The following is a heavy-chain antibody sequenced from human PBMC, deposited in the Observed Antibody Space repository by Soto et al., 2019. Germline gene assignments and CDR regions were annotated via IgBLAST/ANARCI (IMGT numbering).Heavy chain of an antibody. CDR2: ISAYNGNT. J-gene: IGHJ5*02. V-gene: IGHV1-18*01. D-gene: IGHD4-17*01. Sequence: ASVKVSCKASGYTFTSYGISWVRQAPGQGLEWMGWISAYNGNTNYAQKLQGRVTMTTDTSTSTAYMELRSLRSDDTAVYYCARDRNNSTVTTNWFDPWRQGNLVTVS. CDR1: GYTFTSYG. CDR3: ARDRNNSTVTTNWFDP.